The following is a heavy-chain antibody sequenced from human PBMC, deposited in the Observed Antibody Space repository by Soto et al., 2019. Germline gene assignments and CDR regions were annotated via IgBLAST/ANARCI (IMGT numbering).Heavy chain of an antibody. CDR3: SSGWSAEFVYYSDS. CDR2: ISVYNGNT. D-gene: IGHD3-10*01. Sequence: ASVKVSCKASGYTFTSYGISWVRQALGQGLEWMGWISVYNGNTNYAQKLQGRVTMTTDTSTSTAYMELRSLRSDDTAVYYCSSGWSAEFVYYSDSWRHGTLVTVSS. J-gene: IGHJ4*01. V-gene: IGHV1-18*01. CDR1: GYTFTSYG.